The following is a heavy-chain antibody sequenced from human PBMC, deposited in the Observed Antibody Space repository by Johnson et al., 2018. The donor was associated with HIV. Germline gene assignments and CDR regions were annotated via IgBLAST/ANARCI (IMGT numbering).Heavy chain of an antibody. J-gene: IGHJ3*02. CDR1: GFTFSSYG. V-gene: IGHV3-30*19. CDR2: IWYDGSNK. Sequence: QVQLVESGGGVVQPGRSLRLSCAASGFTFSSYGMHWVRQAPGKGLEWVAVIWYDGSNKYYADSVKGRFTISRDNSKNTMYLQMNSLRAEDTAVYYCARATVDDYGDYDDAFDIWGQGTMVTVSS. D-gene: IGHD4-17*01. CDR3: ARATVDDYGDYDDAFDI.